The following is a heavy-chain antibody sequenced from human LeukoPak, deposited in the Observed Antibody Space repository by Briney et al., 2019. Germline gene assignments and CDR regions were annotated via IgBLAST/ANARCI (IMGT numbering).Heavy chain of an antibody. CDR1: GFTFSSYW. J-gene: IGHJ4*02. V-gene: IGHV3-7*01. D-gene: IGHD3-10*01. Sequence: GGSLRLSCAASGFTFSSYWMSWVRQAPGKGLGWVANIKQDGSEKYYVDSVKGRFTISRDNAKNSLYLQMNSLRAEDTAVYYCARALGYYGSGIDFDYWGQGTLVTVSS. CDR2: IKQDGSEK. CDR3: ARALGYYGSGIDFDY.